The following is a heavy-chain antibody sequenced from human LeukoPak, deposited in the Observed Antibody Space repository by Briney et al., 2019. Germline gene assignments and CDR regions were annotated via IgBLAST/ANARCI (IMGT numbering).Heavy chain of an antibody. D-gene: IGHD3-16*01. J-gene: IGHJ4*02. CDR3: ARQLIQPRAFDS. Sequence: SETLSLTCNVSGDSINSPYYYWAWIRQPPGKGLEWIGSVYYRGGAYSHPSLKSRATIFVDTSKNHFSLRLGSVTAADTAVYYCARQLIQPRAFDSWGQGTLVTVSS. V-gene: IGHV4-39*01. CDR1: GDSINSPYYY. CDR2: VYYRGGA.